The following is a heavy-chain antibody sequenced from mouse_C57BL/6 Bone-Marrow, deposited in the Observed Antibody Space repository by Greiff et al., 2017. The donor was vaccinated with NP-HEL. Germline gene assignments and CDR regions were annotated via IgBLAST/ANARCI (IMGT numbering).Heavy chain of an antibody. CDR2: ISNGGGST. CDR3: ARNYDYILWYFDV. Sequence: EVKLVESGGGLVQPGGSLKLSCAASGFTFSDYYMYWVRQTPEKRLEWVAYISNGGGSTYYPDTVKGRFTISRDNAKNTLYLQMSRLKSEDTAMYYCARNYDYILWYFDVWGTGTTVTVSS. D-gene: IGHD2-4*01. V-gene: IGHV5-12*01. J-gene: IGHJ1*03. CDR1: GFTFSDYY.